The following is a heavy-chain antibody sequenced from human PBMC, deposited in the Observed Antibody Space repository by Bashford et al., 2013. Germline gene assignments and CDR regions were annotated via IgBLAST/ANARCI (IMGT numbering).Heavy chain of an antibody. CDR3: ARDRNLGVSNGMDV. J-gene: IGHJ6*02. V-gene: IGHV3-23*01. Sequence: VRQAPGKGLEWVSAISGSGGSTYYAGSVKGRFTISRDNVKNSIYLELNGLRDDDTAVYYCARDRNLGVSNGMDVWGRGTTVTVSS. D-gene: IGHD2-8*01. CDR2: ISGSGGST.